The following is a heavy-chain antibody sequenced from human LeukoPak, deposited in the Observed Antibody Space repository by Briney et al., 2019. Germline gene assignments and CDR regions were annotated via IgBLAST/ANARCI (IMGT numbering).Heavy chain of an antibody. CDR3: ARRGPSWGFFDY. Sequence: GGSLRLSCAASGFTFSSYVMNWVRQAPEKGLEWVSSITGSDTNIFYADSVRGRFTISRDNSKNIVFLQMDSLRAEDTAIYYCARRGPSWGFFDYWGQGSLVTVSS. D-gene: IGHD3-16*01. CDR2: ITGSDTNI. CDR1: GFTFSSYV. J-gene: IGHJ4*02. V-gene: IGHV3-23*01.